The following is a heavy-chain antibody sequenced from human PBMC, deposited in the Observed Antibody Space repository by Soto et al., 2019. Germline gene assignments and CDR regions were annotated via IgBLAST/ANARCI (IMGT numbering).Heavy chain of an antibody. CDR2: IVVASGNT. D-gene: IGHD1-1*01. CDR3: AAANTTTSFYSYEMDV. V-gene: IGHV1-58*01. J-gene: IGHJ6*02. Sequence: ASVKVSCKATGFTFIRSAVQWVRQARGQRLEWVGWIVVASGNTNYAQKFQDRVTITRDMSTSTAYMDLRSLRSEDTAIYYCAAANTTTSFYSYEMDVWGQGTAVTVSS. CDR1: GFTFIRSA.